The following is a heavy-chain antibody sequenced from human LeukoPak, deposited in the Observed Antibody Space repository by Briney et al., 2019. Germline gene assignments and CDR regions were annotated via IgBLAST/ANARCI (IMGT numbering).Heavy chain of an antibody. Sequence: SVKVSCKASGGTFSSYAISWVRQAPGQGLEWMGGIIPIFGTANYAQKFQGRVTITTDESTSTAYMELSSLRSEDTAVYYCARAPQEGYSYGYYWFDPWGQGTLVTVSS. V-gene: IGHV1-69*05. CDR2: IIPIFGTA. CDR3: ARAPQEGYSYGYYWFDP. D-gene: IGHD5-18*01. J-gene: IGHJ5*02. CDR1: GGTFSSYA.